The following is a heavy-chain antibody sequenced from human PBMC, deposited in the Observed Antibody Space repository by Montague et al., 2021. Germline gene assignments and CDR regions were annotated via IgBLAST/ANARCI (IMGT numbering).Heavy chain of an antibody. CDR3: ANFRQSVEMDV. D-gene: IGHD3-3*01. CDR1: GFTISSWA. J-gene: IGHJ6*02. V-gene: IGHV3-23*01. CDR2: INASGGKT. Sequence: SLRLSCAASGFTISSWAMSWVRQAPGKGQECVSIINASGGKTHYADSVTGRFTISRDRSKNTLYLQMDSLRVEDTAVYYCANFRQSVEMDVWGQGTRVTVSS.